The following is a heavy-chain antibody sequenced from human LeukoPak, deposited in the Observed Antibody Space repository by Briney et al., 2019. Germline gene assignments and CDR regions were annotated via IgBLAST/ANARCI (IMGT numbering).Heavy chain of an antibody. V-gene: IGHV4-59*11. Sequence: SETLSLTCTVSGGSISSHYWSWIRQPPGKGLEWIGYIYYSGSTNYNPSLKSRVTISVDTSKNQFSLKLSSVTAADTAVYYCARGTYGSGSYAYYFDYWGQGTLVTVSS. CDR3: ARGTYGSGSYAYYFDY. J-gene: IGHJ4*02. CDR1: GGSISSHY. D-gene: IGHD3-10*01. CDR2: IYYSGST.